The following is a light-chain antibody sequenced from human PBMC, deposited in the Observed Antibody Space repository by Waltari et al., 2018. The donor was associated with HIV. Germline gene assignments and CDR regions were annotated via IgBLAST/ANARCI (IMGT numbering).Light chain of an antibody. J-gene: IGLJ2*01. CDR1: SSHIGAGYD. CDR2: GNS. CDR3: QSYDSSLSVV. Sequence: QSVLTQPPSVSGAPGPRVPISCTGSSSHIGAGYDVHWYQQLPGTAPKLLSYGNSNRPSGVPDRFSGSKSGTSASLAITGLQAEDEADYYCQSYDSSLSVVFGGGTKLTVL. V-gene: IGLV1-40*01.